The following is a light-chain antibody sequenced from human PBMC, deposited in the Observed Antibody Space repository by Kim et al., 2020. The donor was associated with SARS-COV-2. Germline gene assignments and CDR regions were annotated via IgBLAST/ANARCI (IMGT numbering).Light chain of an antibody. CDR2: DAS. Sequence: EIVLTQSPATLSLSPGERATLSCRASQSVSSYLAWYQQKPGQVPRLLIFDASNRATGIPARSSGSGSGTDFTLTISSLEPEDFAVYYCQQRRSWPLTFGGGTKVDIK. J-gene: IGKJ4*01. CDR1: QSVSSY. V-gene: IGKV3-11*01. CDR3: QQRRSWPLT.